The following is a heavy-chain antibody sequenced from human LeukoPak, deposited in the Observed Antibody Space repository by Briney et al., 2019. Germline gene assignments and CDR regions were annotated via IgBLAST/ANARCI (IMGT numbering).Heavy chain of an antibody. J-gene: IGHJ4*02. CDR3: ARDPGGFGETY. D-gene: IGHD3-10*01. V-gene: IGHV4-34*01. CDR2: ISHTGST. CDR1: GGSFSGYY. Sequence: SETLSLTCAVYGGSFSGYYWSWIRQSPGMGLDWIGSISHTGSTYHNPPLKSRVTISVDTSKNQFSLKLSSVTAADTAVYYCARDPGGFGETYWGQGTLVTVSS.